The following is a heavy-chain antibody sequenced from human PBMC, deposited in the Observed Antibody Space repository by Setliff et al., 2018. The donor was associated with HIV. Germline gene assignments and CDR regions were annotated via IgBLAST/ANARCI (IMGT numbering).Heavy chain of an antibody. CDR1: GGSFSGYC. CDR3: ARVSCSSWYSIPLYYYYSMDV. D-gene: IGHD6-13*01. Sequence: SATLSLPCAVYGGSFSGYCWSCIRQPPGKGLEWIGEMQHTGRTNYNPSLRSRVTTSVDTSKSQCSLKLSSVTAADTAVYYCARVSCSSWYSIPLYYYYSMDVWGKGTTVTVSS. V-gene: IGHV4-34*01. CDR2: MQHTGRT. J-gene: IGHJ6*03.